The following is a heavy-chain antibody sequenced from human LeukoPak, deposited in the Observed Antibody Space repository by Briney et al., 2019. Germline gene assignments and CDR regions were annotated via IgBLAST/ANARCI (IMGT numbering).Heavy chain of an antibody. CDR1: GGTFSSYA. CDR3: ARLADCSSSSCRSFDY. V-gene: IGHV1-18*01. Sequence: ASVTVSCKASGGTFSSYAISWVRQAPGQGLEWMGWISAYNGNTNYAQKLQGRVTMTTDTSMSTAYMELRSLRSDDTAVYYCARLADCSSSSCRSFDYWGQGTLVTVSS. J-gene: IGHJ4*02. D-gene: IGHD2-2*01. CDR2: ISAYNGNT.